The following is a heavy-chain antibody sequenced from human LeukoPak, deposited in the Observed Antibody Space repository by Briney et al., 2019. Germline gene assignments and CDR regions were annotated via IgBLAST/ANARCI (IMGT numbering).Heavy chain of an antibody. D-gene: IGHD1-26*01. CDR2: INPNSGGT. CDR3: ARGELQRYYYYMDV. Sequence: AASVKVSCKASGYTFTGYYMHWVQQAPGQGLEWMGWINPNSGGTNYAQKFQGRVTMTRDTSISTAYMELSRLRSDDTAVYYCARGELQRYYYYMDVWGKGTTVTISS. CDR1: GYTFTGYY. J-gene: IGHJ6*03. V-gene: IGHV1-2*02.